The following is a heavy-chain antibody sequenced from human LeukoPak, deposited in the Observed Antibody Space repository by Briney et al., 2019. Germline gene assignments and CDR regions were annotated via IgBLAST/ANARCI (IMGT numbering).Heavy chain of an antibody. J-gene: IGHJ4*02. Sequence: GGSLRLSCAASGFTFSSYGMHWVRQAPGKGLEWVAFIRYEGSNKYYADSVKGRFTISRDNAKNSLYLQMNSLRAEDTALYYCAKDTEGYCSGGSCYSTAFDYWGQGTLVTVSS. CDR1: GFTFSSYG. CDR3: AKDTEGYCSGGSCYSTAFDY. V-gene: IGHV3-30*02. CDR2: IRYEGSNK. D-gene: IGHD2-15*01.